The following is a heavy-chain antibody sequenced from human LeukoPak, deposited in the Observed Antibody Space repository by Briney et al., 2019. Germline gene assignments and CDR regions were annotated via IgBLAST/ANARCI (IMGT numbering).Heavy chain of an antibody. D-gene: IGHD2-15*01. J-gene: IGHJ5*02. Sequence: ASVKVSCKASGYTFTSYDINWVRRATGQGLEWMGWMNPNSGNTGYAQKFQGRVTITRNTSIGTAYMELSSLRSEDTAVYYCARRRDIVGSNNWFDPWGQGTLVTVSS. CDR3: ARRRDIVGSNNWFDP. V-gene: IGHV1-8*03. CDR2: MNPNSGNT. CDR1: GYTFTSYD.